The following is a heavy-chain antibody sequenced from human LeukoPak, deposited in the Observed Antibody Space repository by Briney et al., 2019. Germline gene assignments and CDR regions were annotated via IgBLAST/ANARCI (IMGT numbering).Heavy chain of an antibody. J-gene: IGHJ4*02. CDR2: IDSSGRA. V-gene: IGHV4-4*09. D-gene: IGHD5-24*01. CDR3: ARLGGDGYNFDY. Sequence: AETLSLTCTVSGGSISSYYWSWIRQPPGKGLEWIGYIDSSGRANYNASLKSRVTISVATSKNQYSLKLSSVTAADTAVYYCARLGGDGYNFDYWGQGTLVTVSS. CDR1: GGSISSYY.